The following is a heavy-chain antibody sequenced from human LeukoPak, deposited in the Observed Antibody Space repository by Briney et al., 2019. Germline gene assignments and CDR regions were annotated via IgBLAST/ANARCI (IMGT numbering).Heavy chain of an antibody. CDR2: IYPGDSDT. D-gene: IGHD4-23*01. CDR1: GYSFTSYW. CDR3: ARHTNDFGGNGDY. V-gene: IGHV5-51*01. J-gene: IGHJ4*02. Sequence: GESLRISCKGSGYSFTSYWIGWVRQMPGKGLEWMGIIYPGDSDTRYSPSFQGQVTTSADKSISTAYLQWSSLKASDTAMYYCARHTNDFGGNGDYWGQGTLVTVSS.